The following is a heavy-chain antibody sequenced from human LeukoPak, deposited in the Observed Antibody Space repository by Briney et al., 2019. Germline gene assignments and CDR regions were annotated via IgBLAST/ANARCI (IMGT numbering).Heavy chain of an antibody. CDR2: INTDGSST. CDR1: GFTFSSYW. D-gene: IGHD7-27*01. J-gene: IGHJ4*02. V-gene: IGHV3-74*01. CDR3: ARLSPGEDY. Sequence: GGSLRLSCAASGFTFSSYWMHWVRQAPGEGLVWVSGINTDGSSTSYADSVKGRFTISRDNANNTLYLQMNSLRAEDTAVYYCARLSPGEDYWGQGTLVTVSS.